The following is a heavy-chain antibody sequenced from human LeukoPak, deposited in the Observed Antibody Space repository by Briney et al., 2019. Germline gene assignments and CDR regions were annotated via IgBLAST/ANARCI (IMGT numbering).Heavy chain of an antibody. V-gene: IGHV3-23*01. CDR2: ISGSGGTT. Sequence: GGSLRLSCAASEFSFSSYAMNWVRQAPGKGLEWVSTISGSGGTTYYADSVKGRFTISRDNSKNMLYLQMSSLRAEDTALYFCAKAGGSTSWYLHAEYWGKGTLVTVSS. CDR1: EFSFSSYA. CDR3: AKAGGSTSWYLHAEY. D-gene: IGHD6-13*01. J-gene: IGHJ4*02.